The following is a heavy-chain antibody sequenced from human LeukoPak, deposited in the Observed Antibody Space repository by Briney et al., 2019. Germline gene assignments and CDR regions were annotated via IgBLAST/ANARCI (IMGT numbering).Heavy chain of an antibody. V-gene: IGHV4-39*01. D-gene: IGHD5-12*01. Sequence: PSETLSLTCTVSGGSISSSSSYWGWIRQPPGKGLEWIGSIYYSGSTYYNPSLKSRVTISVDTSKNQFSLKLSSMTAADTAVYYCARSRSAGYRAYEGFDPWGRGTLVTVSS. J-gene: IGHJ5*02. CDR2: IYYSGST. CDR3: ARSRSAGYRAYEGFDP. CDR1: GGSISSSSSY.